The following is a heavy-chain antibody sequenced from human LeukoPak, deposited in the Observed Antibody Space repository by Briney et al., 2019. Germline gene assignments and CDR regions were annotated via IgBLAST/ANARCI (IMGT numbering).Heavy chain of an antibody. Sequence: SSETLSLTCTVSGVSTTNGIYYWAWIRQPPGKGLEWIGSVHNVGSTYNNLSLRSRDTMSIGTSKNHFSLRLNSVTAADTAVYYCARHAEYNSGWHFYLDHWGQGILVTVSS. CDR2: VHNVGST. D-gene: IGHD6-19*01. CDR1: GVSTTNGIYY. V-gene: IGHV4-39*01. J-gene: IGHJ4*02. CDR3: ARHAEYNSGWHFYLDH.